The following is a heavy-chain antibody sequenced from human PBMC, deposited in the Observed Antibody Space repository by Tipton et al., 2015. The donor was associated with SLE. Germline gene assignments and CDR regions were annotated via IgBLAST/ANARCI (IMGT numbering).Heavy chain of an antibody. D-gene: IGHD3-10*01. V-gene: IGHV3-7*01. J-gene: IGHJ3*02. CDR2: IKEDGTEK. CDR1: GFTFSRYW. CDR3: AREYQGSFYVNGAFDM. Sequence: SLRLSCVVSGFTFSRYWMTWVRQAPGKGLEWMANIKEDGTEKNYVDSVKGRFNISRDNAKNSLYLQMNSLNAEDTAVYYCAREYQGSFYVNGAFDMWGQGTVVTVSS.